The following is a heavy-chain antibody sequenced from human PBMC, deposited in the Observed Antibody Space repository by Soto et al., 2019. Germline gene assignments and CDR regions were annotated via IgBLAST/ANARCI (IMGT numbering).Heavy chain of an antibody. CDR2: VIPIFGTP. D-gene: IGHD2-15*01. CDR1: GGTFGSYA. V-gene: IGHV1-69*06. J-gene: IGHJ4*02. CDR3: AKIRWTISLQEEDAI. Sequence: QVQLVQSGAEVKKPGSSVTVSCKSSGGTFGSYAISWVRQAPGQGLEWMGGVIPIFGTPHYEQKFHGRVTITADIPTSTAYLELSSLKSADTAVYYCAKIRWTISLQEEDAIWGQGTLVTVSS.